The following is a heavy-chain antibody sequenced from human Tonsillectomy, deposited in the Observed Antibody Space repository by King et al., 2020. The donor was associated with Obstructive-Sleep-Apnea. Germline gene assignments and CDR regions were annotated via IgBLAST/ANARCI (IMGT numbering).Heavy chain of an antibody. CDR2: IGYTGGDT. J-gene: IGHJ4*02. D-gene: IGHD6-19*01. V-gene: IGHV3-23*04. CDR1: GFTFSTSV. Sequence: VQLVESGGGLIQPGGSLRLSCAASGFTFSTSVMAWVRQAPGKGLDWVSGIGYTGGDTYYADSVKGRFTISRDNSLDTLYLQMDNMRAEDTALYYCVKYKRLWLGDSWGPGTLVTVSS. CDR3: VKYKRLWLGDS.